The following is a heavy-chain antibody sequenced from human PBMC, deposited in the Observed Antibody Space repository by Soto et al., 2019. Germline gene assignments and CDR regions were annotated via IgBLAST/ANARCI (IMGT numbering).Heavy chain of an antibody. CDR2: IIPIFGTA. J-gene: IGHJ6*04. D-gene: IGHD2-21*02. CDR3: VGNVGVTAIAPLDYYYYDGMGV. CDR1: GGTFSSYA. Sequence: QVQLVQSGAEVKTPGSSVKVSCKASGGTFSSYAISWVRQAPGQGLEWMGGIIPIFGTANYAQKFQGRVTITAEDTTSTAYMELCRLRTEDTAVYYCVGNVGVTAIAPLDYYYYDGMGVWGIVTTVTVST. V-gene: IGHV1-69*01.